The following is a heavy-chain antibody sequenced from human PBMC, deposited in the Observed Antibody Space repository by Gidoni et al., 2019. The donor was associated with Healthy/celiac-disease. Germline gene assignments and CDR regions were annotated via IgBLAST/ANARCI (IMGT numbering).Heavy chain of an antibody. V-gene: IGHV3-43*01. CDR3: AKVSGYDYYFDY. J-gene: IGHJ4*02. CDR1: GFTFDDYT. Sequence: EVQLVESGGVVVQPGGSLRLSCAASGFTFDDYTMHWVRQAPGKGLEWVSLISWDGGSTYYADSVKGRFTISRDNSKNSLYLQMNSLRTEDTALYYCAKVSGYDYYFDYWGQGTLVTVSS. CDR2: ISWDGGST. D-gene: IGHD5-12*01.